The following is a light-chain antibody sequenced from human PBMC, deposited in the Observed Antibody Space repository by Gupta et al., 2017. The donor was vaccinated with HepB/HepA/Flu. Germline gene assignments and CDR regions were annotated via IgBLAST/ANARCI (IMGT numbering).Light chain of an antibody. CDR2: EAS. V-gene: IGKV3-11*01. CDR3: QERSNWPRRT. CDR1: QSVTSD. Sequence: VSTQSPATLSLPPGDRATLSCRASQSVTSDLAWYQQNPGQAPRLLIYEASNRATGIPGRFRGSGSGTDFTLTISSLEAEDVGVYYWQERSNWPRRTFGPGTKLEI. J-gene: IGKJ1*01.